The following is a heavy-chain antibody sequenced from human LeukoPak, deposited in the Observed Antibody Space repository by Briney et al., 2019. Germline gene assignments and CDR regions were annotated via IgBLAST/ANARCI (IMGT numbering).Heavy chain of an antibody. CDR2: ISGSGGNT. CDR3: AKGYYGSGSYGLVAFDI. D-gene: IGHD3-10*01. V-gene: IGHV3-23*01. CDR1: GFTFSSYW. Sequence: PGGSLRLSCAASGFTFSSYWMSWVRQAPGKGLEWVSLISGSGGNTFYADSVKGRVTISRDNSKNTLYLQVKSLRGDDTAVYYCAKGYYGSGSYGLVAFDIWGQGTVVTVSS. J-gene: IGHJ3*02.